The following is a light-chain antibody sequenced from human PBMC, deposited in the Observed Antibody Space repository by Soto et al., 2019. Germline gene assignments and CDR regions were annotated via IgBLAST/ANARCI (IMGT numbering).Light chain of an antibody. CDR2: EVS. J-gene: IGLJ3*02. CDR3: GTWDSSLSAGV. CDR1: SSDVGSYNY. V-gene: IGLV2-14*01. Sequence: QSALTQPASVSGSPGQSTTISCTGTSSDVGSYNYVSWYQQHPGRAPRLMIYEVSNRPSGVSNRFSGSKSGNTASLTISGLQAEDEADYYCGTWDSSLSAGVFGGGTKLTVL.